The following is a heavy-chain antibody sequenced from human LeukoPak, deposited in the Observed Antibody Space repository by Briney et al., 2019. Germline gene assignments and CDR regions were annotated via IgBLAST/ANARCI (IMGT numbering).Heavy chain of an antibody. CDR1: GYTFTGYY. Sequence: ASVKVSCKASGYTFTGYYMHWVRQAPGQGLEWMGWINPNSGGTNYAQKFRGRVTMTRDTSISTAHMELSRLRSDDTAVYYCASGASIAAAGTLVDYWGQGTLVTVSS. V-gene: IGHV1-2*02. J-gene: IGHJ4*02. CDR3: ASGASIAAAGTLVDY. D-gene: IGHD6-13*01. CDR2: INPNSGGT.